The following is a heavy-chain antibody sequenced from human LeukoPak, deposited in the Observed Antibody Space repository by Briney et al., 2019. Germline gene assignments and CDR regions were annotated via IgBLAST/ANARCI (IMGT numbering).Heavy chain of an antibody. D-gene: IGHD6-13*01. J-gene: IGHJ4*02. CDR1: GGSISSYY. Sequence: SSETLSRTCTVPGGSISSYYWSWIRQPPGKGLEWIGYIYYSGSTNYNPSLKSRVTISVDTSKNQFSLKLSSVTAADTAVYYCARKGARGSWYYFDYWGQGTLVTVSS. CDR2: IYYSGST. CDR3: ARKGARGSWYYFDY. V-gene: IGHV4-59*08.